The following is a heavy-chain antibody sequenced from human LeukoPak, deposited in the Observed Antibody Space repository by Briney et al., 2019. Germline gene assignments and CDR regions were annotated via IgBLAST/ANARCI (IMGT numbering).Heavy chain of an antibody. CDR1: GFSFGSYA. J-gene: IGHJ5*02. V-gene: IGHV3-30*02. D-gene: IGHD4-23*01. Sequence: PGGSLRLSCAASGFSFGSYAMHWVRQAPGKGLEWVAFIRYDGNNKNYADSVKGRFTVSRDNSEDTLYLQMNSLRAVDTAVYYCTKGDDYGANTRLPKYNWFDPWGQGTLVTVSS. CDR3: TKGDDYGANTRLPKYNWFDP. CDR2: IRYDGNNK.